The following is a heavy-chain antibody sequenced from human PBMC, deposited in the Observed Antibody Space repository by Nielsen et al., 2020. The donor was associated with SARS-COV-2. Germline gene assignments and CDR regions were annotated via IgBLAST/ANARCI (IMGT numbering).Heavy chain of an antibody. CDR1: GFTFSSYW. D-gene: IGHD6-19*01. CDR3: ARGHSSAWYYSDY. J-gene: IGHJ4*02. V-gene: IGHV3-7*03. Sequence: ESLKISCAASGFTFSSYWMNWVRQAPGKGLEWVANIKEDGSEKYHVDSVKGRFTISRDNAKNSLYLHMNSLRAEDTAVYYCARGHSSAWYYSDYWGQGTLVTVSS. CDR2: IKEDGSEK.